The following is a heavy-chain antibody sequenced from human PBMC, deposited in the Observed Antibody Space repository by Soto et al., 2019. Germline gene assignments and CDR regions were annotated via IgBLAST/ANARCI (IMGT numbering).Heavy chain of an antibody. V-gene: IGHV3-11*01. CDR2: IRGSATTI. J-gene: IGHJ4*02. CDR3: ARLHPEYYFDY. Sequence: PGGSLRLSCAASGSTFRDDYMSWIRQAPGKGLEWVSSIRGSATTIYYADSVKGRFTVSRDNAKSSLYLQMNSLRAEDTALYYCARLHPEYYFDYWGQATLVTVSS. CDR1: GSTFRDDY.